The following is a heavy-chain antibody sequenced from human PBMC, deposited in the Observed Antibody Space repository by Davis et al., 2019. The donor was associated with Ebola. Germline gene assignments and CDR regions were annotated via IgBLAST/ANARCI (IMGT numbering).Heavy chain of an antibody. D-gene: IGHD3-22*01. CDR3: ARGGITMTVVPRDYYYGLDG. CDR2: INPNSGST. Sequence: ASVKVSCKASGFTFTAYYIHWVRQAPGQGLEWMGRINPNSGSTTYAQKFQGRVTMTKDTSINTVYMDLSRLTSDDTAVYYCARGGITMTVVPRDYYYGLDGWGQGTTFTVSS. J-gene: IGHJ6*02. V-gene: IGHV1-2*06. CDR1: GFTFTAYY.